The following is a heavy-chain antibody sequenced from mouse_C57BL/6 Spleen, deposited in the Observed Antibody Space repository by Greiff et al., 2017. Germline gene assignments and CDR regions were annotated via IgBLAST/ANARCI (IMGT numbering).Heavy chain of an antibody. D-gene: IGHD4-1*01. J-gene: IGHJ2*01. V-gene: IGHV1-22*01. Sequence: VQLQQSGPELVKPGASVKMSCKASGYTFTDYNMNWVKQSHGKSLEWIGYINPNNGGNSYNQKFKGKATLTVNKSSSTAYMELRSLTSEDSAVYYCARPLTGKFDYWGQGTTLTVSS. CDR3: ARPLTGKFDY. CDR2: INPNNGGN. CDR1: GYTFTDYN.